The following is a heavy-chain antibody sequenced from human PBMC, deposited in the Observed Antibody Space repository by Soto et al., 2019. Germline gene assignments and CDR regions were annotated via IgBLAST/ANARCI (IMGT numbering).Heavy chain of an antibody. CDR1: GGSISSYY. J-gene: IGHJ6*03. D-gene: IGHD6-6*01. V-gene: IGHV4-59*08. Sequence: QVQLQESGPGLVKPSETLSLTCTVSGGSISSYYWSWIRQPPGKGLEWIGYIYYSGSTNYNPSLKIRVTISVDTSKNQFSLKLSSVTAADTAVYYCARGGYSSSANYYYYYYMDVWGKGTTVTVSS. CDR3: ARGGYSSSANYYYYYYMDV. CDR2: IYYSGST.